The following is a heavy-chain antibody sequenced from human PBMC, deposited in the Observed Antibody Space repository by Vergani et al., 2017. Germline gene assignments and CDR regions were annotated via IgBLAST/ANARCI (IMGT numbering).Heavy chain of an antibody. CDR3: ARVDTQVPATSHFYYMDV. CDR1: GGSISSGDHC. Sequence: QVQLQESSPGVVKPSQTLSLTCAVSGGSISSGDHCWTWIRQRPGKGLEWIGYIFYSGTTYDNPSLRSRLTISVDTSQNQFPLKLRSVTAADTAVYYCARVDTQVPATSHFYYMDVWGKGTTVVVSS. V-gene: IGHV4-31*11. J-gene: IGHJ6*03. CDR2: IFYSGTT. D-gene: IGHD6-25*01.